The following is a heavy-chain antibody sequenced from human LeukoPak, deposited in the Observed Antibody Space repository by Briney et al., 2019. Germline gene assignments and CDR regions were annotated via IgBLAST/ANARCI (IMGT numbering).Heavy chain of an antibody. V-gene: IGHV4-34*01. Sequence: PSETLSLTCAVYGGSFSGYYWSWIRQPPGKGLEWIGEINHSGSTNYNPSLKSRVAISVDTSKNQFSLKLSSVTAADTAVYYCARGPDYDILTGFPFYWGQGTLVTVSS. CDR1: GGSFSGYY. J-gene: IGHJ4*02. D-gene: IGHD3-9*01. CDR2: INHSGST. CDR3: ARGPDYDILTGFPFY.